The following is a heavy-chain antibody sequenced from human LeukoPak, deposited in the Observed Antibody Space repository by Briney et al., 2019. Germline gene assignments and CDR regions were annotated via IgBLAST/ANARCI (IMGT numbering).Heavy chain of an antibody. CDR1: GFTFSSYG. Sequence: GGSLRLSCAASGFTFSSYGMHWVRQAPGKGLEWVAVISYDGSNKYYADSVKGRFTTSRDNSKNTLYLQMNSLRAEDTAVYYCTSLSDAIESFGTRNYWGQGTLVTVSS. CDR3: TSLSDAIESFGTRNY. V-gene: IGHV3-30*03. D-gene: IGHD2-8*01. J-gene: IGHJ4*02. CDR2: ISYDGSNK.